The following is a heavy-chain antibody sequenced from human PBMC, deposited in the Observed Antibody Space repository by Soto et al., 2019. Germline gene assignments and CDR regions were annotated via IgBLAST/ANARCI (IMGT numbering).Heavy chain of an antibody. Sequence: QVQLVQSGAEVKKPGASVTVSCKTSGYTFSNYGINWVRQAPGQGLEWMGWISGYNGNTNYAQTAQGRVTMTTDTSTGTVYMELRSLKSDDTAIYYCSRFIMVGGWFDPNYYPGMDVWGQGTTVTVSS. J-gene: IGHJ6*02. CDR3: SRFIMVGGWFDPNYYPGMDV. D-gene: IGHD6-19*01. CDR1: GYTFSNYG. CDR2: ISGYNGNT. V-gene: IGHV1-18*01.